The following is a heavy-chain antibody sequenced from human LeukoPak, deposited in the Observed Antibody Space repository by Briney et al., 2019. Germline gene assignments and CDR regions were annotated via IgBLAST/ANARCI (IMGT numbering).Heavy chain of an antibody. D-gene: IGHD3-10*01. J-gene: IGHJ4*02. Sequence: GGSLRLSCAASGFSFSSYAMSWVRQAPGKGLEWVSAISGSGGSTYYADSVKGRFTISRDNSKDTLFLQMNSLTAEDTAVYYCTRGVTNPFDYWGQGTLVTVSS. V-gene: IGHV3-23*01. CDR2: ISGSGGST. CDR1: GFSFSSYA. CDR3: TRGVTNPFDY.